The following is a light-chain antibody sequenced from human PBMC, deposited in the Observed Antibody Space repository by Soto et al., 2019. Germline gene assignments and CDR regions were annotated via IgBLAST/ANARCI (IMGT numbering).Light chain of an antibody. V-gene: IGLV2-14*01. CDR3: CSFTTDWTHV. CDR2: EVS. Sequence: SVLTQPASVSGSPGQSITVSCTGSSSDIGAYNYVSWFQQYPGKAPKLIISEVSNRPSGVSNRFSGSKSGTAASLTISGLQTEDEADYFCCSFTTDWTHVFGTGTKVTVL. CDR1: SSDIGAYNY. J-gene: IGLJ1*01.